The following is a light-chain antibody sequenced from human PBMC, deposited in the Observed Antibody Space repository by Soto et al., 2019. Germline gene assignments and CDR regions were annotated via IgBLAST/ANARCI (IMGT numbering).Light chain of an antibody. CDR2: DAF. Sequence: EIVLTQSPATLSLSPGQRATISCRASHVINNYLAWFQQRPGQAPRLLIYDAFKRAPGIPARFSGSAPGTVFTLTIGSLETEDFAVYYCQERSDWPRGTFGGGTRVDI. J-gene: IGKJ4*01. CDR3: QERSDWPRGT. V-gene: IGKV3D-11*01. CDR1: HVINNY.